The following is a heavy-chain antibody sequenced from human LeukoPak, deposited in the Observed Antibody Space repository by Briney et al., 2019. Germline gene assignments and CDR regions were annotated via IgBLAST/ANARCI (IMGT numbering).Heavy chain of an antibody. J-gene: IGHJ5*02. CDR1: GYTFTSYG. Sequence: SVKVSCKASGYTFTSYGISWVRQAPGQGLEWMGGIIPIFDTANYAQKFQGRVTITADKSTSTAYMELSSLRSEDTAVYYCARDNSVGDIAWWFDPWGQGTLVTVSS. CDR2: IIPIFDTA. V-gene: IGHV1-69*06. D-gene: IGHD3-10*01. CDR3: ARDNSVGDIAWWFDP.